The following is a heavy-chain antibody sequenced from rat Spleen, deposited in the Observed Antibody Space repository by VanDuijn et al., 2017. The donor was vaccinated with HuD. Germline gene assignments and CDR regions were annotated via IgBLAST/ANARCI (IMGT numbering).Heavy chain of an antibody. CDR3: TTAPKPLFDY. CDR2: ISTGGGST. D-gene: IGHD3-4*01. V-gene: IGHV5-27*01. CDR1: GFTFSNYY. J-gene: IGHJ2*01. Sequence: EVQLVESGGGLVQPGRSLKLSCAASGFTFSNYYMAWVRQAPTKGLEWVAYISTGGGSTYYRDSVKGRFTISRDNAKSTLYLQMDSLRSEDTATYYCTTAPKPLFDYWGQGVMVTVSS.